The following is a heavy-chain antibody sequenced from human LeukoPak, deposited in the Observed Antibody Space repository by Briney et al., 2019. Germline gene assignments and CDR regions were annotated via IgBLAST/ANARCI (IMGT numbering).Heavy chain of an antibody. CDR3: TIVGATTEVSNSDY. D-gene: IGHD1-26*01. Sequence: GGSLRLSCTVSGFTVSSNSMSWVRQAPGKGLEWVSFIYSDNTHYSDSVKGRFTISRDNSKNTLYLQMNSLRAEDTAVYYCTIVGATTEVSNSDYWGQGTLVTVSS. CDR2: IYSDNT. V-gene: IGHV3-53*01. J-gene: IGHJ4*02. CDR1: GFTVSSNS.